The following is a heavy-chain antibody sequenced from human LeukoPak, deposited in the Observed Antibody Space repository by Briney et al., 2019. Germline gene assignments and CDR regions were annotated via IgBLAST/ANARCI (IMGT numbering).Heavy chain of an antibody. Sequence: GGSLRLSCAASGFTFSSYAMSWVRQAPGKGLEWVSAISGSDGSTYYADSVKGRFTISRDNSKNTLYLQMNSLRAEDTAVYYCARMPDFRTEFFYGGQGTLVTVSS. CDR2: ISGSDGST. CDR3: ARMPDFRTEFFY. CDR1: GFTFSSYA. J-gene: IGHJ4*02. V-gene: IGHV3-23*01. D-gene: IGHD1-1*01.